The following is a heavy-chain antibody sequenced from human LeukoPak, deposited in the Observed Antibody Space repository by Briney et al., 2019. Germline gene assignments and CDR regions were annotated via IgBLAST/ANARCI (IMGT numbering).Heavy chain of an antibody. CDR2: ISGGGGST. J-gene: IGHJ4*02. D-gene: IGHD6-19*01. Sequence: PGGSLRLSCAASGFTFSSYSMNWVRQAPGKGLGWVSAISGGGGSTFYADSVKGRFTISRDNSKNTLYLQMNSLRAEDTAVYYCAKDRQWLVRFYFDYWGQGTLVTVSS. CDR3: AKDRQWLVRFYFDY. CDR1: GFTFSSYS. V-gene: IGHV3-23*01.